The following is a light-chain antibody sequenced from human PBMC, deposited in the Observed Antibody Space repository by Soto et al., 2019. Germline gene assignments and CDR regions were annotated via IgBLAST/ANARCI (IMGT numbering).Light chain of an antibody. CDR2: GNN. V-gene: IGLV1-40*01. Sequence: QSALTQPPSVSGAPGQRVTISCTGSSSNIGAGFDVHWYQQLPGTAPKLLIYGNNNRPSGVPDRFSGSKSGTSASLAITGLQAEDEADYYCQSYDNTLSGSEVFGGGTKLTVL. CDR1: SSNIGAGFD. J-gene: IGLJ3*02. CDR3: QSYDNTLSGSEV.